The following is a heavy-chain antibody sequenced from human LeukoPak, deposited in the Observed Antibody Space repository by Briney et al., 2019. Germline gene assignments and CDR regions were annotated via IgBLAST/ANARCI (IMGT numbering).Heavy chain of an antibody. V-gene: IGHV3-7*03. CDR1: GFTFSTYW. CDR3: AKDSSGWYGPDY. Sequence: GGSLRLSCGASGFTFSTYWMTWVRQAPGKGLEWVANIKEDGSEKYYVNSVKGRFTISRDNAKNSLYLQMNSLRAEDTAVYYCAKDSSGWYGPDYWGQGTLVTVSS. CDR2: IKEDGSEK. D-gene: IGHD6-19*01. J-gene: IGHJ4*02.